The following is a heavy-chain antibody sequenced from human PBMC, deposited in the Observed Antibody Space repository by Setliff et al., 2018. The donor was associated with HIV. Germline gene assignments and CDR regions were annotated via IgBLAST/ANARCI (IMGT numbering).Heavy chain of an antibody. J-gene: IGHJ4*02. V-gene: IGHV3-21*01. CDR3: ARARSSTWALRGGYSYDY. CDR2: ISTSFGNT. Sequence: LSLSCAASGFTFSSYYMTWVRQAPGKGLEWVSSISTSFGNTYYTDSVKGRFTISRDNAKDSLYLQMESLRVEDTAVYYCARARSSTWALRGGYSYDYWGQGTRVTVSS. D-gene: IGHD5-18*01. CDR1: GFTFSSYY.